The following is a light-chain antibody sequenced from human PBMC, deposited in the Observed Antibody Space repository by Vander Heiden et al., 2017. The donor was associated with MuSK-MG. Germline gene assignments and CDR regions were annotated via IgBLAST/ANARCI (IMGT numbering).Light chain of an antibody. J-gene: IGKJ4*01. CDR1: QSVSSN. CDR2: GAS. CDR3: QQYNNWPPLT. Sequence: EILMTQSPATLSVSPGERATLSCRASQSVSSNLAWYQQKPGQAPRLLIYGASTRATGIPARFSGSGYGTEFTLTISSRQSEDFAVYYCQQYNNWPPLTFGGGTKVEIK. V-gene: IGKV3-15*01.